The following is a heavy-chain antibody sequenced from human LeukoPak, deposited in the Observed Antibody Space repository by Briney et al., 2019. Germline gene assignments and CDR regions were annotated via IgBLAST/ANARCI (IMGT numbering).Heavy chain of an antibody. V-gene: IGHV3-7*04. Sequence: GGSLRLSCAASGFTLSYYWMNWVRQAPGKGLEWVANIEEDGSVKYYGDSVKGRFTISRDNAKNSLYLQMNSLRAEDTAVYYCARGTNSAFDPWGQGTLVTVSS. CDR1: GFTLSYYW. J-gene: IGHJ5*02. D-gene: IGHD1-7*01. CDR3: ARGTNSAFDP. CDR2: IEEDGSVK.